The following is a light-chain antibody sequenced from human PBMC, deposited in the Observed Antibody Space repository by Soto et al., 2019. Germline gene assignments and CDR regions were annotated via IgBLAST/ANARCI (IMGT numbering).Light chain of an antibody. CDR1: QSVSSSY. Sequence: IVLTQSPGTLSLSPGERATLSCRASQSVSSSYLAWYQQKPGQAPRLLIYGASSRATGIPDRFSGSGSGTDFTLTVSSLQSEDFAVYYCQQYGSSGTFGQGTKVDIK. V-gene: IGKV3-20*01. J-gene: IGKJ1*01. CDR2: GAS. CDR3: QQYGSSGT.